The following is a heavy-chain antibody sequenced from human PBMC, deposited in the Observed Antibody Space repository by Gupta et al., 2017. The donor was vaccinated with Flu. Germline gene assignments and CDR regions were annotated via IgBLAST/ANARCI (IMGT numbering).Heavy chain of an antibody. CDR1: SHSA. Sequence: SHSAMTWVRQAPVKGLDSVSALSGSGARIHYPDSVECRFTISRDNSTNTLYLQMNRLRAKNTAVYDCAKGGGYIISYPLGYCGQGTRVTVSS. D-gene: IGHD5-12*01. J-gene: IGHJ4*02. CDR3: AKGGGYIISYPLGY. CDR2: LSGSGARI. V-gene: IGHV3-23*01.